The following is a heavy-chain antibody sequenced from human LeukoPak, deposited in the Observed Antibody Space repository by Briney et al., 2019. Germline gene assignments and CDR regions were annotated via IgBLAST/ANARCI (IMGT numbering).Heavy chain of an antibody. D-gene: IGHD2-15*01. CDR3: ARGAEYCSGGSCYLILDY. J-gene: IGHJ4*02. CDR2: IYTSGST. V-gene: IGHV4-4*07. CDR1: GGSISSYY. Sequence: KPSETLSLTCTVSGGSISSYYWSWIRQPAGKGLEWVGRIYTSGSTNYNPSLKSRVTMSVDTSKNQFSLKPSSVTAADTAVYYCARGAEYCSGGSCYLILDYWGRGTLVTVSS.